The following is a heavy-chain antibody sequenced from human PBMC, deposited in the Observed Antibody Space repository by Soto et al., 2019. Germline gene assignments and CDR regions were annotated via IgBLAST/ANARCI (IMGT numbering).Heavy chain of an antibody. Sequence: QVQLVQSGPEVKTPGSSVKVSCKASGGTFSSYAISWVRQAPGQGLEWMGGIIPIFGIANYAQQFQGRVTITEDESTSTADMELSCLRSEDTAVDYCAREGATTPWGMDVWGQGTTVTGSS. D-gene: IGHD5-12*01. CDR2: IIPIFGIA. CDR1: GGTFSSYA. V-gene: IGHV1-69*12. CDR3: AREGATTPWGMDV. J-gene: IGHJ6*02.